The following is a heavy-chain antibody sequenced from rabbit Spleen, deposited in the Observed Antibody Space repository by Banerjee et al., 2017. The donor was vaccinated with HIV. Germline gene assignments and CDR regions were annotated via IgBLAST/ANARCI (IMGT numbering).Heavy chain of an antibody. CDR2: IYSTIGYT. CDR3: ARDTSSSFSSYGMDL. Sequence: QSLEESGGGLVKPGGTLTLTCKASGIDFSSYYYMCWVRQAPGKGLEWIGYIYSTIGYTYYASWAKGRFTISKTSSTAVTLQMTSLTVADTATYFCARDTSSSFSSYGMDLWGPGTLVTVS. D-gene: IGHD1-1*01. CDR1: GIDFSSYYY. J-gene: IGHJ6*01. V-gene: IGHV1S40*01.